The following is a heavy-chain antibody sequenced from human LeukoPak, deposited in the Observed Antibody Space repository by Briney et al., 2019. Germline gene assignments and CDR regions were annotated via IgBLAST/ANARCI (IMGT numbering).Heavy chain of an antibody. CDR2: TRNKARGYTT. V-gene: IGHV3-72*01. CDR1: GFTFSRYS. Sequence: GGSLRLSCSASGFTFSRYSMNWVRQAPGKGLEWVGRTRNKARGYTTEYAASVEGRFTISRDDSRNSLYLQMNSLQSEDTAVYYCTRRMTGEVLDYWGQGTLVTVSS. CDR3: TRRMTGEVLDY. D-gene: IGHD7-27*01. J-gene: IGHJ4*02.